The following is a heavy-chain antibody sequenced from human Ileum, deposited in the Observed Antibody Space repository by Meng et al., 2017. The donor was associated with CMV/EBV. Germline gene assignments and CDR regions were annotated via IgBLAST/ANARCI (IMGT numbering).Heavy chain of an antibody. CDR1: VFTFRNAW. V-gene: IGHV3-15*01. CDR3: TKGGPLGSYFDY. D-gene: IGHD1-26*01. J-gene: IGHJ4*02. Sequence: SVFTFRNAWMTWVRQSPGKGLEWVGRIRSMRDGGTIDYAAPVEGRLTISRDDSANTLYLQMDSLETEDTAVYYCTKGGPLGSYFDYWGQGALVTVSS. CDR2: IRSMRDGGTI.